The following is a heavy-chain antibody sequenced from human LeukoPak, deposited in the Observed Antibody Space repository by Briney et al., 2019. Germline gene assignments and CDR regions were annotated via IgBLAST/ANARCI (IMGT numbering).Heavy chain of an antibody. Sequence: PGGSLRLSCAASGFIFNNYGLIWVRQAPGKGLEWVSAISNDGGGTNYADFVKGRFTISRDNSKNTLFLQMNSQRAEDTALYYCAKGSSGYFLDLWGQGTLVTVSS. CDR3: AKGSSGYFLDL. V-gene: IGHV3-23*01. J-gene: IGHJ5*02. D-gene: IGHD3-22*01. CDR2: ISNDGGGT. CDR1: GFIFNNYG.